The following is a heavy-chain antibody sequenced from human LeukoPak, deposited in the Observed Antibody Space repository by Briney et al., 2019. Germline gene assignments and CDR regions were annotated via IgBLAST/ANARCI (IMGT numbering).Heavy chain of an antibody. J-gene: IGHJ6*03. V-gene: IGHV4-4*07. CDR2: IYTSGST. CDR3: ARGVRWLQSQYYYMDV. Sequence: KPSETLSLTCTVSGGSISSYYWSWIRQPAGKGLEWIGRIYTSGSTNYNPSLKSRVTMSVDTSKNQFSLKLSSVTAADTAVYYCARGVRWLQSQYYYMDVWGKGTTVTVSS. D-gene: IGHD5-24*01. CDR1: GGSISSYY.